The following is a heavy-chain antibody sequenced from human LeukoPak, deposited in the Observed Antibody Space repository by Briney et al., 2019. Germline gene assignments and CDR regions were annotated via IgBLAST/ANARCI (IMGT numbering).Heavy chain of an antibody. CDR3: ARPPHTSSWYFFDF. CDR2: IYPRDSDI. D-gene: IGHD6-13*01. J-gene: IGHJ4*02. Sequence: GESLQISCKTSGYSFTNYWIAWVRQMPGKGLEYMGIIYPRDSDIRYNPSFRGQVTISADKSISTAYLQWTSLKASDTAMYFCARPPHTSSWYFFDFWGQGILVTASS. V-gene: IGHV5-51*01. CDR1: GYSFTNYW.